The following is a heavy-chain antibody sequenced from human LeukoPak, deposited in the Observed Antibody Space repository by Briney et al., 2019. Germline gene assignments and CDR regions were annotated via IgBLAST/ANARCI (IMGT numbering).Heavy chain of an antibody. Sequence: GGSLRLSCAASGFIFSSYAMSWVRQAPGKGLEWVSTISGSGGSTYYADSVKGRFTISRDNSKNTLYLQMNSLRAEDTAVYYCAREYYYDSSGYYYRDSGAFDIWGQGTMVTVSS. D-gene: IGHD3-22*01. V-gene: IGHV3-23*01. CDR1: GFIFSSYA. CDR2: ISGSGGST. J-gene: IGHJ3*02. CDR3: AREYYYDSSGYYYRDSGAFDI.